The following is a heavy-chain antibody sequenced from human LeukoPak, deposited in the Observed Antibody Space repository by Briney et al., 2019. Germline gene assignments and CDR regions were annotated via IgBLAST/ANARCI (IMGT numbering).Heavy chain of an antibody. CDR2: INPNSGGT. V-gene: IGHV1-2*02. Sequence: GASVKVSCKASGYTFTGYYMHWVRQAPGQGVEWMGWINPNSGGTNYAQKFQGRVTMTRDTSISTAYVELSRLRSDDTAVYYCARGDSSGWYGVDYWGQGTLVTVSS. CDR3: ARGDSSGWYGVDY. D-gene: IGHD6-19*01. CDR1: GYTFTGYY. J-gene: IGHJ4*02.